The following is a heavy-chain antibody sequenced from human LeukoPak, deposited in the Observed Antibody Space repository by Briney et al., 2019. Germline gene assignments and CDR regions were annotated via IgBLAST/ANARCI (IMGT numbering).Heavy chain of an antibody. CDR2: ISGSGAGS. J-gene: IGHJ4*02. Sequence: PGGSLRLSCVASGLTFSPYGMSWVRQAPGKGLEWVSGISGSGAGSYYADSVKGRFIISRDNSKSTLYLQMNSLRAEDTAVHYCARASGLGPRGGYDFWSGYYSDYWGQGTLVAVSS. CDR3: ARASGLGPRGGYDFWSGYYSDY. V-gene: IGHV3-23*01. CDR1: GLTFSPYG. D-gene: IGHD3/OR15-3a*01.